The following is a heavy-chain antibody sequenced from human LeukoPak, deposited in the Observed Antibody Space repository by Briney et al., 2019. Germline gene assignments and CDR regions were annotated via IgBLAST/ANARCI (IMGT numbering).Heavy chain of an antibody. D-gene: IGHD5-24*01. V-gene: IGHV4-59*08. CDR2: IYYSGST. J-gene: IGHJ4*02. CDR1: GGSISSYY. Sequence: SETLSLTCTVSGGSISSYYWSWIRQPPGKGLEWIGYIYYSGSTNHNPSLKSRVTISVDTSKNQFSLKLSSVTAADTAVYYCASGRDGYKYDYWGQGTLVTVSS. CDR3: ASGRDGYKYDY.